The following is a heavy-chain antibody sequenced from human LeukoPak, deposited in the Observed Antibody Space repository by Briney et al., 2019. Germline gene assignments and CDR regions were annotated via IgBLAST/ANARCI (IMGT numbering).Heavy chain of an antibody. J-gene: IGHJ3*02. CDR2: IIPIFGTA. CDR3: ARMRNYGAFDI. Sequence: GASVKVSCKASGGTFSSYAISWVRQAPGQGLEWMGGIIPIFGTANYAQKFQGRVTIATDESTSTAYMELSSLRSEDTAVYYCARMRNYGAFDIWGQGTMVTVSS. CDR1: GGTFSSYA. V-gene: IGHV1-69*05. D-gene: IGHD1-7*01.